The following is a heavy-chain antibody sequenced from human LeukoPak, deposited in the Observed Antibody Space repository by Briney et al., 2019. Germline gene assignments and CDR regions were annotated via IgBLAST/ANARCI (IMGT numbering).Heavy chain of an antibody. Sequence: SETLSLTCAVSGGSIRNSSFYWGWIRQPPGKGLEWIGEINHSGSTNYNPSLKSRVTISVDTSKNQFSLKLSSVTAADTAVYYCARARARQWLRFSYFDYWGQGTLVTVSS. V-gene: IGHV4-39*07. CDR2: INHSGST. D-gene: IGHD5-12*01. CDR1: GGSIRNSSFY. J-gene: IGHJ4*02. CDR3: ARARARQWLRFSYFDY.